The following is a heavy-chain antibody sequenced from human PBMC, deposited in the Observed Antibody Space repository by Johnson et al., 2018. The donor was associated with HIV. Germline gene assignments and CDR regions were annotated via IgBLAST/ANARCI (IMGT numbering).Heavy chain of an antibody. J-gene: IGHJ3*02. V-gene: IGHV3-30*02. Sequence: VQLVESGGGEVQPGGSLRLSCAASGFTFSSYGMHWVRQAPGKGLEWVAFIRYDGSNKYYADSVKGRFTISRDNSKNTLYLQMNSLRAEDTAVYYCARGSYDFWSGYYTGHDAFDIWGQGTMVTVSS. CDR2: IRYDGSNK. CDR3: ARGSYDFWSGYYTGHDAFDI. CDR1: GFTFSSYG. D-gene: IGHD3-3*01.